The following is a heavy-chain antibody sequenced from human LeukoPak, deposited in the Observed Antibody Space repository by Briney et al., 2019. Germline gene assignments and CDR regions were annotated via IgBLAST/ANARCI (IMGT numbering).Heavy chain of an antibody. CDR3: ARGYNWFDP. CDR1: GDSAXSNSAA. J-gene: IGHJ5*02. V-gene: IGHV6-1*01. Sequence: SQTLSLTCAISGDSAXSNSAAWNWIRQSPXXGLEWLGRTYYRSKWYNDYAVSVKSRITINPDTSKNQFSLQLNSVTPEDTAVYYCARGYNWFDPWGQGTLVTVSS. CDR2: TYYRSKWYN.